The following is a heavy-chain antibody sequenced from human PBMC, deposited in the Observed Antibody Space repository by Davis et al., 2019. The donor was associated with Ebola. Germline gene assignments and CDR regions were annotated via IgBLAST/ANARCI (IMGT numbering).Heavy chain of an antibody. D-gene: IGHD5-12*01. Sequence: SVKVSCKASGDTFSSYVINWARQAPGQGLVWVGGIIPISGRAIYAQKFQGRVTITRDTSASTAYLELSSLRSEDTAVYYCARWSGYDYYFDYWGQGTLVTVSS. CDR1: GDTFSSYV. J-gene: IGHJ4*02. CDR2: IIPISGRA. V-gene: IGHV1-69*05. CDR3: ARWSGYDYYFDY.